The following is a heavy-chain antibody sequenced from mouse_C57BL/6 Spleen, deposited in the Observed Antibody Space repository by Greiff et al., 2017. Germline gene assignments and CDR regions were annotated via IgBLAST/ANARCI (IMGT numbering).Heavy chain of an antibody. V-gene: IGHV5-4*01. CDR3: AREGGAMDY. CDR2: ISDGGSYT. CDR1: GFTFSSYA. Sequence: EVKVVESGGGLVKPGGSLKLSCAASGFTFSSYAMSWVRQTPEKRLEWVATISDGGSYTYYPDNVKGRFTISRDNAKNNLYLQMSHLKSEDTAMYYCAREGGAMDYWGQGTSVTVSS. J-gene: IGHJ4*01.